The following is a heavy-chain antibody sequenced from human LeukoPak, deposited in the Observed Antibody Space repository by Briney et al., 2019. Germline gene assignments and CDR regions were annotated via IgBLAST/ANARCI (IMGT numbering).Heavy chain of an antibody. CDR1: GFTFSRYW. CDR2: IRQDGSEK. J-gene: IGHJ4*02. V-gene: IGHV3-7*03. D-gene: IGHD6-13*01. CDR3: AKRGSVGTLGHFDY. Sequence: PGGSLRLSCAASGFTFSRYWMSWVRQAPGKGLEWVANIRQDGSEKHYLDSVKGRFTISRDNSKNTLFLQMNSLRAEDTAVYYCAKRGSVGTLGHFDYWGQGTLVTVSS.